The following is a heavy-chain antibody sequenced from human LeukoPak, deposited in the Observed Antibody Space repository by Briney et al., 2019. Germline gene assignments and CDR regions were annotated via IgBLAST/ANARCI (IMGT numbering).Heavy chain of an antibody. CDR2: IRSKAYGGTT. Sequence: GGSLRLSCAASGFTFSNAWMSWVRQAPGKGLEWVGFIRSKAYGGTTEYAASVKGRFTISRDDSKSIAYLQMNSLKTEDTAVYYCTRDPLYCTNGVCSGGMDVWGQGTTVTVSS. CDR1: GFTFSNAW. CDR3: TRDPLYCTNGVCSGGMDV. J-gene: IGHJ6*02. V-gene: IGHV3-49*04. D-gene: IGHD2-8*01.